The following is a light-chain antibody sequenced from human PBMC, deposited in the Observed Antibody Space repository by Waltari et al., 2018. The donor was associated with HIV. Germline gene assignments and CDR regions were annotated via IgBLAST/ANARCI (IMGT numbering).Light chain of an antibody. CDR1: QGIRND. CDR2: AST. Sequence: AVQMTQSPSSVSGSLGGRVTISCRASQGIRNDLSWFQMKPGGAPKLLIYASTILQTGVPPRFSCSASGTDFTLTISNLQSEDFATYFCLQDFEYPWTFGQGTTVE. J-gene: IGKJ1*01. CDR3: LQDFEYPWT. V-gene: IGKV1-6*02.